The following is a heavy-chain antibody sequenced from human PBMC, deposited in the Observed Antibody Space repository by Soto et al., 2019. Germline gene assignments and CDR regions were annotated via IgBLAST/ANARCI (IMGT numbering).Heavy chain of an antibody. CDR2: IYYSGST. J-gene: IGHJ4*02. Sequence: PSETLSLTCTVSGGSISSGGYYWSWIRQHPGKGLEWIGYIYYSGSTYYNPSLKSRVTISVDTSKNQFSLKLSSVTAADTAVYYCARYDYGDYRAFDYWGQGTLVTVSS. D-gene: IGHD4-17*01. V-gene: IGHV4-31*03. CDR1: GGSISSGGYY. CDR3: ARYDYGDYRAFDY.